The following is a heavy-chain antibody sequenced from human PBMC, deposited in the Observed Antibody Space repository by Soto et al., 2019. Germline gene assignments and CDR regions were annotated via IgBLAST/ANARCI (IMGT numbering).Heavy chain of an antibody. CDR2: ISHEGSIK. J-gene: IGHJ4*02. CDR1: GFTFTDYV. Sequence: ALLVESGGGVVQPGRSLRLSCEASGFTFTDYVMHWVRQAPGKGLEWVAIISHEGSIKDYVDSVKGRFTISRDNAKNAVYLQRDSLRGEDTAVYFCAKNGPYFYDSRNYCDTWGQGTPVTVSS. D-gene: IGHD3-22*01. CDR3: AKNGPYFYDSRNYCDT. V-gene: IGHV3-30*18.